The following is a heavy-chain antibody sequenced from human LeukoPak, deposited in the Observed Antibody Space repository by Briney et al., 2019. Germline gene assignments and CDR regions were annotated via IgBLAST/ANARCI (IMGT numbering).Heavy chain of an antibody. CDR1: GFTFSSYS. J-gene: IGHJ4*02. Sequence: GGSLRLSCAASGFTFSSYSMNWVRQAPGKGLEWVANIRQDGSEKYYVDSVKGRFTISRDNAKNSLYLQMNSLRAEDTAVYYCARALGAAGSYWGQGALVTVSS. D-gene: IGHD6-13*01. V-gene: IGHV3-7*01. CDR3: ARALGAAGSY. CDR2: IRQDGSEK.